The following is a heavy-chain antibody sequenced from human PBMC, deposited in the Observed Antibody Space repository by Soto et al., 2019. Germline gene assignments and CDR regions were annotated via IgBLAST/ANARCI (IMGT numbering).Heavy chain of an antibody. Sequence: GGSLRLSCAASGFSFVNYAMNWVRQSPGRGLERVSGLSGSGTSTYYADSVKGRFTISRDNSRDTLFLQMNSLTADDTAVYYCAKATTNGGWFNPFDSWGQGALVTVSS. CDR2: LSGSGTST. CDR3: AKATTNGGWFNPFDS. CDR1: GFSFVNYA. D-gene: IGHD6-19*01. J-gene: IGHJ4*02. V-gene: IGHV3-23*01.